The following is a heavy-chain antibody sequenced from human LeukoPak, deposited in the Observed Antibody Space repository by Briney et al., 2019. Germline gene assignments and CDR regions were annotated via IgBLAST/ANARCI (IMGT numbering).Heavy chain of an antibody. CDR3: ARVIMEYCSGGSCYSAYYYYYMDV. V-gene: IGHV4-59*01. Sequence: SETLSLTCTVCGGAISSYYWRWIGQPPGKGGEGIGYMYYSGRTTYNPSLKSRVTISVYTSKNQFSLKLSSVTAADTAVYYCARVIMEYCSGGSCYSAYYYYYMDVWGKGTTVTVSS. CDR1: GGAISSYY. D-gene: IGHD2-15*01. J-gene: IGHJ6*03. CDR2: MYYSGRT.